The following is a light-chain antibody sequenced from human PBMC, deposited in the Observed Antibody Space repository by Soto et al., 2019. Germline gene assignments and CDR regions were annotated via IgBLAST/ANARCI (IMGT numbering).Light chain of an antibody. CDR2: SNN. J-gene: IGLJ2*01. CDR1: SSNIGRNT. V-gene: IGLV1-44*01. CDR3: AAWDDSLNGPV. Sequence: QSVLTQPPSASGTPGQRVTISCSGSSSNIGRNTVNWYQQLPGTAPKLLIYSNNQRPSGLTDRFSGSKSGTSASLAISGLQSEDEADYYCAAWDDSLNGPVFGGGTKLTVL.